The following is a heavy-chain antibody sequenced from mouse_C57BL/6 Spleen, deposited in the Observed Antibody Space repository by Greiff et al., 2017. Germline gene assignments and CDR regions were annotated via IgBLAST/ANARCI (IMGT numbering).Heavy chain of an antibody. J-gene: IGHJ2*01. CDR3: ARWWDYFDY. D-gene: IGHD1-1*02. Sequence: QVQLQQPGAELVMPGASVKLSCKASGYTFTSYWMHWVKQRPGQGLEWIGEIDPSDSYTNYNQKFKGKSTLTVDKSSSTAYMQLSSLTSEDAAVYYCARWWDYFDYGGQGTTLTVSS. CDR2: IDPSDSYT. V-gene: IGHV1-69*01. CDR1: GYTFTSYW.